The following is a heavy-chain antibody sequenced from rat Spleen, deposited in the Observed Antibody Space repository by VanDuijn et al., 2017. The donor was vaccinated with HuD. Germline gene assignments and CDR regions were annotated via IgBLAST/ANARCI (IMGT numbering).Heavy chain of an antibody. CDR3: AKDGIYNNYGMDA. CDR1: GFTFSNYD. CDR2: ISPSGGST. D-gene: IGHD1-10*01. Sequence: EVQLVESGGGLVQPGRSLKLSCAASGFTFSNYDMAWVRQAPTKGLEWVASISPSGGSTYYRDSVKGRFTVSRDNAKSTLYLQMDSLRSEDTATYYCAKDGIYNNYGMDAWGQGASVTVSS. J-gene: IGHJ4*01. V-gene: IGHV5-27*01.